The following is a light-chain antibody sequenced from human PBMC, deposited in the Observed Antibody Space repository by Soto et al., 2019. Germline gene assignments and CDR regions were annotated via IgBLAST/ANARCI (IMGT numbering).Light chain of an antibody. Sequence: QSAMTQPASVSGAPGQSITISCTGTSAEIVSYNGVSWYQQHPGKAPKLIIYEVTDRPSGVSNRFSRCKSGNTTSLTISGLQAEDRAGYYGSLYTNINARACVFGTGTQVTVL. J-gene: IGLJ1*01. V-gene: IGLV2-14*01. CDR1: SAEIVSYNG. CDR2: EVT. CDR3: SLYTNINARACV.